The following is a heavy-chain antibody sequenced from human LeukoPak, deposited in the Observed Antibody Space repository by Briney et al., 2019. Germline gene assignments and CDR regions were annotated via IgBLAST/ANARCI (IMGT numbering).Heavy chain of an antibody. J-gene: IGHJ4*02. D-gene: IGHD6-19*01. CDR1: GGTLSSYA. Sequence: GASVKVSCKASGGTLSSYAISWVRQAPGQGLEWMGRIIPIFGTANYAQKFQGRVTITTDESTSTAYMELSSLRSEDTAVYYCARGGYSSGWYYFDYWGQGTLVTVSS. CDR2: IIPIFGTA. V-gene: IGHV1-69*05. CDR3: ARGGYSSGWYYFDY.